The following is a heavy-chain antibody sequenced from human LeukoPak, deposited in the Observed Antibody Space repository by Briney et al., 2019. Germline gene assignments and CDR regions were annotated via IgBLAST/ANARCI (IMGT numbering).Heavy chain of an antibody. CDR3: ARAPHYYDSSGYYPDFDY. V-gene: IGHV4-30-4*01. CDR2: IYYSGST. CDR1: XGXISSGDYY. J-gene: IGHJ4*02. D-gene: IGHD3-22*01. Sequence: TLSLXCXVSXGXISSGDYYWGWIRQPPGKGLEWIGYIYYSGSTYYNPSLKSRVTISVDTSKNQFSLKLSAVTAADTAVYYCARAPHYYDSSGYYPDFDYWGQGTLVTVSS.